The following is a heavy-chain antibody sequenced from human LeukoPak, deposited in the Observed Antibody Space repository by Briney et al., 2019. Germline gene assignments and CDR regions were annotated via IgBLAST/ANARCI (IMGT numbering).Heavy chain of an antibody. CDR2: LNWNGGST. Sequence: GGSLRLSCAASGFTFDDYGMSWVRQAPGKGLEWVSGLNWNGGSTGYADSVKGRFTISRDNAKNSLYPQMNSLRAEDTALYYCARLRGYDFSLPDYWGQGTLVTVSS. CDR3: ARLRGYDFSLPDY. D-gene: IGHD5-12*01. CDR1: GFTFDDYG. V-gene: IGHV3-20*04. J-gene: IGHJ4*02.